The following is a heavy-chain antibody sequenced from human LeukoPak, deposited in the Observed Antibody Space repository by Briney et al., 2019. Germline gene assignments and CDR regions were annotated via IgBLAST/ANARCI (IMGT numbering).Heavy chain of an antibody. CDR1: GFTFDTYA. V-gene: IGHV3-48*02. CDR2: ISSGGSTT. J-gene: IGHJ4*02. Sequence: GASLRLSCAASGFTFDTYAMNWLRQAPGKGLEHVSYISSGGSTTYYADSVVGRFSISRDDAKNFLYLQMDSLRDGDTAVYYCARDPHAGIFDSWGQETLVTVSS. CDR3: ARDPHAGIFDS.